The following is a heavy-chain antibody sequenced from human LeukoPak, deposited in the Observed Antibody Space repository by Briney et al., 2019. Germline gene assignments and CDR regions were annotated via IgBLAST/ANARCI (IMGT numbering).Heavy chain of an antibody. CDR3: AKDLIYGDYREWDY. V-gene: IGHV3-23*01. D-gene: IGHD4-17*01. CDR2: ISGSGGST. CDR1: GFTFSSYE. J-gene: IGHJ4*02. Sequence: PGGSLRLSCAASGFTFSSYEMNWVRQAPGKGLEWVSAISGSGGSTYYADSVKGRFTISRDNSKNTLYLQMNSLRAEDTAVYYCAKDLIYGDYREWDYWGQGTLVTVSS.